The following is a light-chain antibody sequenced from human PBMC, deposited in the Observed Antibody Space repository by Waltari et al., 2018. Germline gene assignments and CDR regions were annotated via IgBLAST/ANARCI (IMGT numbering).Light chain of an antibody. CDR3: SSYTTSSAPGV. J-gene: IGLJ1*01. V-gene: IGLV2-14*01. Sequence: QSALTQPASVSGSPGQAITISCPGTASDVGAYYLFSWYQQHPGKAPHPIIYEVSNRPSGISNRFSASKSGNTASLTISGLQAEDEADYYCSSYTTSSAPGVFGTGTRVTVL. CDR2: EVS. CDR1: ASDVGAYYL.